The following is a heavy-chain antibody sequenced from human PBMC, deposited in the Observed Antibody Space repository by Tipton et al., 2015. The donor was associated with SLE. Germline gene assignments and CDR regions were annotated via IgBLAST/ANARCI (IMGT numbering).Heavy chain of an antibody. Sequence: SLRLSCAASGFTFDDYGLSWVRQAPGKGLKWVSGINWNGDSPGYADSVKGRFTISRDNAKNSLYLQMDSLGAEDTAVYYCAKDRSGYNRSGMDALDYWGQGTLVTVSS. D-gene: IGHD3-10*01. J-gene: IGHJ4*02. CDR2: INWNGDSP. V-gene: IGHV3-20*04. CDR1: GFTFDDYG. CDR3: AKDRSGYNRSGMDALDY.